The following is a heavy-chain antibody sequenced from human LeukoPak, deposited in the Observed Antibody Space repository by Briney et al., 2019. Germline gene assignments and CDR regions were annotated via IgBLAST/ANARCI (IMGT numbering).Heavy chain of an antibody. V-gene: IGHV3-48*03. D-gene: IGHD6-19*01. CDR1: GFTFSSYE. CDR2: ISSSGSSK. J-gene: IGHJ4*02. CDR3: ARDFSPQGSSGWLVY. Sequence: GGSLRLSCAASGFTFSSYEMNWVRQAPGKGLEWVSYISSSGSSKYYADSVKGRLTISRDNAKSSLYLQMCSLRAEDTPVYYGARDFSPQGSSGWLVYWGQGTLVTVSS.